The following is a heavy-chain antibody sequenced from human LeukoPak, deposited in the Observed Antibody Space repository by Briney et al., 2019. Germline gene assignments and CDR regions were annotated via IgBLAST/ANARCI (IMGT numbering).Heavy chain of an antibody. Sequence: PSETLSLTCTVSGGSISSYNWSWIRQPPGKGLEWIGYIYYSGSTNYNPSLKSRVTISVDTSKNQFSLKLSSVTAADTAVYYCARGNQGRASENWFDPWGQGTLVTVSS. CDR1: GGSISSYN. V-gene: IGHV4-59*08. D-gene: IGHD1-14*01. CDR2: IYYSGST. J-gene: IGHJ5*02. CDR3: ARGNQGRASENWFDP.